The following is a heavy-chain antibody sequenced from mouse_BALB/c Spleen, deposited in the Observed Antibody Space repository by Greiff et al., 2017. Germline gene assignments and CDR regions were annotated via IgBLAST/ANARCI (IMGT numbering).Heavy chain of an antibody. Sequence: VKLVESGPGLVQPSQSLSITCTVSGFSLTSYGVHWVRQSPGKGLEWLGVIWSGGSTDYNAAFISRLSISKDNSKSQVFFKMNSLQANDTAIYYCARRGLRQRDAMDYWGQGTSVTVSS. CDR1: GFSLTSYG. D-gene: IGHD2-4*01. CDR2: IWSGGST. V-gene: IGHV2-2*02. J-gene: IGHJ4*01. CDR3: ARRGLRQRDAMDY.